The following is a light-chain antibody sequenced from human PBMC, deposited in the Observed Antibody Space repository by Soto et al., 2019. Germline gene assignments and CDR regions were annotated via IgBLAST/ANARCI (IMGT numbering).Light chain of an antibody. Sequence: DIQMTQSPSSVSASEGDRVTITCRASQAISSWLAWYQQNPGKAPKLLIYAASTLQSGVPSRFSGSGSGTEFALTIISLQPEDFATYSCQQANSFPYTFGQGTKLEIK. J-gene: IGKJ2*01. CDR1: QAISSW. CDR2: AAS. V-gene: IGKV1-12*01. CDR3: QQANSFPYT.